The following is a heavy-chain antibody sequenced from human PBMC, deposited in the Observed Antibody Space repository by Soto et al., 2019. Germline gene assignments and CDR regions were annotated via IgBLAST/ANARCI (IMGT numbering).Heavy chain of an antibody. D-gene: IGHD3-22*01. V-gene: IGHV1-3*01. CDR3: AIDTYYYDSSGYYGPDY. Sequence: ASVKVSCKASGYTFTSYAMHWVRQAPGQRLEWMGWINAGNGNTKYSQKFQGRVTITRDTSASTAYMELSSLRSEDTAVYYCAIDTYYYDSSGYYGPDYWGQGTLVTVS. CDR2: INAGNGNT. CDR1: GYTFTSYA. J-gene: IGHJ4*02.